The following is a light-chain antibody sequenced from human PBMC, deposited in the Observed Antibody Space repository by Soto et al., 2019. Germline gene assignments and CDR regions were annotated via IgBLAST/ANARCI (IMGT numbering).Light chain of an antibody. Sequence: EIVMTQSPATLSVSPGERTTLSVRSSQSVSSNLACYQQKPGQAPRLLIYGASTRATGIPARFSGSGSGTEFTLTISSLQSEDFAAYYCQQYNNWPITFGQGTRLEIK. J-gene: IGKJ5*01. CDR3: QQYNNWPIT. CDR2: GAS. CDR1: QSVSSN. V-gene: IGKV3-15*01.